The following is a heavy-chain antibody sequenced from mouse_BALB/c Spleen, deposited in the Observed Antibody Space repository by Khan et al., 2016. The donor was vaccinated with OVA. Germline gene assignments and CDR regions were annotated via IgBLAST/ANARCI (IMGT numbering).Heavy chain of an antibody. CDR1: GFNIKDYY. Sequence: EVQLQQSGAELVRPGALVKLSCKASGFNIKDYYIHWVKQRPEQGLEWIGGIDTENGNTIYDPKFQGKASITEDTSYKKAYLQLRSLTSEDTAVYYCTIDGYSPWFAYWGQGTLVTVSA. J-gene: IGHJ3*01. D-gene: IGHD2-3*01. V-gene: IGHV14-1*02. CDR3: TIDGYSPWFAY. CDR2: IDTENGNT.